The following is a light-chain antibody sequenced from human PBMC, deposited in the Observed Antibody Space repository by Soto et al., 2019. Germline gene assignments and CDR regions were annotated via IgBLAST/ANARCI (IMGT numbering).Light chain of an antibody. V-gene: IGKV1-12*01. J-gene: IGKJ1*01. CDR1: QSVSSY. CDR2: EAS. CDR3: QQANSFPIT. Sequence: TQSPATLSLSPGERATLSCRASQSVSSYLAWYQQKPGKAPKLLIYEASSLQSGVPSRISGSGSGTDFTLTISSLQPEDFATYYCQQANSFPITFGQATKVDI.